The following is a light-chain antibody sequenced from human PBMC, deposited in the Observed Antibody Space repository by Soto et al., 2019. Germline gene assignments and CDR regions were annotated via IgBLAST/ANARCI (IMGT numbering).Light chain of an antibody. CDR2: EVT. CDR1: DNDLGRYDY. V-gene: IGLV2-8*01. CDR3: MSYAGGNSVT. Sequence: QSVLTQPPSASGSLGLSVTLSCSGTDNDLGRYDYVSWYQQHPGKAPKLLIYEVTKRPSGVPDRFSASKSGNSASLTVSGLQDEDEADYYCMSYAGGNSVTFGGGTKLTVL. J-gene: IGLJ2*01.